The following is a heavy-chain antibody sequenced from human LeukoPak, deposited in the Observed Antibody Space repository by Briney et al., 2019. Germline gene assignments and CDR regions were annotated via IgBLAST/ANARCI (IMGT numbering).Heavy chain of an antibody. V-gene: IGHV3-23*01. J-gene: IGHJ4*02. CDR2: ISGSGGST. D-gene: IGHD5-18*01. CDR3: ARPGLRGYNYGIDF. CDR1: GFTFSSYG. Sequence: PGGSLRLSCAASGFTFSSYGMSWVRQAPGKGLEWVSTISGSGGSTYYAESVKGRFTISRDNAKNSLYLQMNSLRAEDTAVYYCARPGLRGYNYGIDFWGQGTLVTVSS.